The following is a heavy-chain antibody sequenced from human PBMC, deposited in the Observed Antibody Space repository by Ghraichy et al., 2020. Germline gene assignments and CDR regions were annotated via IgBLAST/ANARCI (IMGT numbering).Heavy chain of an antibody. Sequence: SETLSLTCTVSGGSISGYYWSWVRQPPGKGLEWIGYIHYSGTTNYNYSLKSRLTISVDTSKNQFSLRLSSVTAADTAVYYCARLSPLTQIRGASYYYHAMDVWGQGTAVTVSS. CDR2: IHYSGTT. CDR3: ARLSPLTQIRGASYYYHAMDV. J-gene: IGHJ6*02. CDR1: GGSISGYY. D-gene: IGHD3-10*01. V-gene: IGHV4-59*08.